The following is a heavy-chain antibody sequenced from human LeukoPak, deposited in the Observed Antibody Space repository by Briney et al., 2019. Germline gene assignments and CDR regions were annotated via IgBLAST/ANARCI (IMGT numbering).Heavy chain of an antibody. CDR2: ISYDGSNK. CDR3: ARGKSSSWYYFDY. CDR1: GFTFSSYA. D-gene: IGHD6-13*01. J-gene: IGHJ4*02. Sequence: GGSLRLSCAASGFTFSSYAMHWVRQAPGKGLEWVAVISYDGSNKYYADSVKGRFTISRDNSKNTLYLQMNSLRAEDTAVYFCARGKSSSWYYFDYWGQGTLVTVSS. V-gene: IGHV3-30-3*01.